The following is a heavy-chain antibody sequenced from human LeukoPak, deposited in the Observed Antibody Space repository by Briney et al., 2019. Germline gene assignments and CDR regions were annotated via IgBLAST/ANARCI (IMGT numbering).Heavy chain of an antibody. CDR3: ARGRSSGWSSYYYYMDV. V-gene: IGHV4-34*01. CDR2: INHGGST. D-gene: IGHD6-19*01. Sequence: SETLSLTCAVYGGSFSGYYWSWIRQPPGKGLEWVGEINHGGSTNYNPSLKSRVTISVDTSKNQFSLKLSSVTAADTAVYYCARGRSSGWSSYYYYMDVWGKGTTVTVSS. CDR1: GGSFSGYY. J-gene: IGHJ6*03.